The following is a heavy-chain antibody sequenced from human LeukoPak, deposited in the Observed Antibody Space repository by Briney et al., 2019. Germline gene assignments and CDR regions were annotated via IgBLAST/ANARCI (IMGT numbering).Heavy chain of an antibody. CDR1: GFTFSDYY. V-gene: IGHV3-11*01. Sequence: PGGSLRLSCAASGFTFSDYYMSWIRQAPGKGLEWVSYISISGSTIYYADSVKGRFTISRDNAKNSLYLQMNSLRAEDTAVYYCARDRDPNYSSSWNYYYYYGMDVWGQGTTVTVSS. D-gene: IGHD6-13*01. CDR3: ARDRDPNYSSSWNYYYYYGMDV. J-gene: IGHJ6*02. CDR2: ISISGSTI.